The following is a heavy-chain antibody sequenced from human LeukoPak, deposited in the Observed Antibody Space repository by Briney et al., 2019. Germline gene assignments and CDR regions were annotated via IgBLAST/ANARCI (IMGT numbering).Heavy chain of an antibody. J-gene: IGHJ4*02. V-gene: IGHV4-39*07. CDR1: GGSISSSSYY. CDR3: ARGQLYSSSWFGMGY. Sequence: SETLSLTCTVSGGSISSSSYYWGWIRQPPGKGLEWIGSIYYSGSTYYNPSLKSRVTISVDTSKNQFSLKLSSVTAADTAVYYCARGQLYSSSWFGMGYWGQGTLVTVSS. CDR2: IYYSGST. D-gene: IGHD6-13*01.